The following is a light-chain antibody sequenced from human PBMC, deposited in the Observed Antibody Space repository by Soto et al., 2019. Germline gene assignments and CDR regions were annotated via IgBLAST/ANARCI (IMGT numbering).Light chain of an antibody. V-gene: IGKV1-5*03. J-gene: IGKJ1*01. Sequence: DIQMTQSPSTLSASVGDRVTITCRASQSISSWLAWYQQKPGKAPKLLFYKASSLEGGVPSRFSGSGSATEFTLTISSLPPDDFATYYCQHYNSYWTFGQGTKVEIK. CDR1: QSISSW. CDR2: KAS. CDR3: QHYNSYWT.